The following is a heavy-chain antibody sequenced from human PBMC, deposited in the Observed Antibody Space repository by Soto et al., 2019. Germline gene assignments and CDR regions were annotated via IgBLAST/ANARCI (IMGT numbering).Heavy chain of an antibody. CDR1: GFTFTSSA. D-gene: IGHD6-13*01. Sequence: SVKVSCKASGFTFTSSAVQWVRQARGQRLEWIGWIVVGSGNTNYAQKFQERVTITRDMSTSTAYMELSSLRSEDTAVYYCAAAAAAGTGWFDPWGQGTLVTVSS. CDR3: AAAAAAGTGWFDP. V-gene: IGHV1-58*01. CDR2: IVVGSGNT. J-gene: IGHJ5*02.